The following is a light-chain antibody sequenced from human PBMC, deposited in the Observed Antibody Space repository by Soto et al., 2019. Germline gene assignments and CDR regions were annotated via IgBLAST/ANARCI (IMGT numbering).Light chain of an antibody. J-gene: IGLJ1*01. V-gene: IGLV2-8*01. CDR3: SSYAGSNNYV. CDR1: SSDVGGYNY. Sequence: QSALTQPPSASGSPGQSVTISCTGTSSDVGGYNYVSWYQQHPGKAPKLMIYGVTKRPSGVPDRFSGSKSGNTASLTVSGLQAEDEAYYYCSSYAGSNNYVFGTGTKGTAL. CDR2: GVT.